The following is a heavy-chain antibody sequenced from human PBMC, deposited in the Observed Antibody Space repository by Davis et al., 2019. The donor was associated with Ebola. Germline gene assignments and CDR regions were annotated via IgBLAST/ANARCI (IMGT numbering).Heavy chain of an antibody. J-gene: IGHJ5*02. CDR2: IYYSGST. V-gene: IGHV4-39*07. Sequence: PSETLSLTCTVSGGSIGSGGYYWSWIRQPPGKGLEWIGSIYYSGSTYYNPSLKSRVTISVDTSKNQFSLKLSSVTAADTAVYYCARGIKNSNYRWFDPWGQGTLVTVSS. CDR3: ARGIKNSNYRWFDP. D-gene: IGHD4-11*01. CDR1: GGSIGSGGYY.